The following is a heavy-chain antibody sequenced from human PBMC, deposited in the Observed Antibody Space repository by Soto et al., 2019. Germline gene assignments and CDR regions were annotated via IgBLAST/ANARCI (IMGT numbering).Heavy chain of an antibody. D-gene: IGHD3-10*01. CDR2: ISGGGDTT. V-gene: IGHV3-23*01. Sequence: EVQLLESGGGLVQPGGSLRLSCAASGFTFNNYAMTWVRQAPGKGLEWVSAISGGGDTTSYADSVKGRFTVSRDGSKNTLYLQMSSVRAEDTALHYCAKGRGGSGSLTPRVDFWGQGTLVTVSS. J-gene: IGHJ4*02. CDR1: GFTFNNYA. CDR3: AKGRGGSGSLTPRVDF.